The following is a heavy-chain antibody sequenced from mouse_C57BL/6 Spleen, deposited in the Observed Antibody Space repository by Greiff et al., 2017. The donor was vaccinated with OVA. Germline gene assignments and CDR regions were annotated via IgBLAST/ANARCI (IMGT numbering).Heavy chain of an antibody. CDR3: ASRGNYDLYYAMDY. V-gene: IGHV1-19*01. Sequence: EVQLQQSGPVLVKPGASVKMSCKASGYTFTDYYMNWVKQSHGKSLEWIGDINPYNGGTSYNQKFKGKATLTVDKSSSTAYMELSSLTSEDSAVYYCASRGNYDLYYAMDYWGQGTSVTVSS. CDR2: INPYNGGT. CDR1: GYTFTDYY. D-gene: IGHD2-4*01. J-gene: IGHJ4*01.